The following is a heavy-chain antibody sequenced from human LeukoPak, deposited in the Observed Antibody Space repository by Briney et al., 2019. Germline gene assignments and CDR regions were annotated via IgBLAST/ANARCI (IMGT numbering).Heavy chain of an antibody. CDR1: GGTFSSYA. D-gene: IGHD5-24*01. Sequence: SVKVSCKASGGTFSSYAISWVRQASGQGLEWMGGIIPIFGTANYAQKFQGRVTITADESTSTAYMELSSLRSEDTAVYYCARGRYIHPDSWDYWGQGTLVTVSS. V-gene: IGHV1-69*13. CDR2: IIPIFGTA. J-gene: IGHJ4*02. CDR3: ARGRYIHPDSWDY.